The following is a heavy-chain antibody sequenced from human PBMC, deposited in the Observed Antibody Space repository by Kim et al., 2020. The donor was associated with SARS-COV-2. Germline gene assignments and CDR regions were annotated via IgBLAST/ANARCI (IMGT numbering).Heavy chain of an antibody. D-gene: IGHD4-17*01. V-gene: IGHV4-59*09. CDR3: ARGAGDYIRFDY. Sequence: NYNPALKRRVTRSVDTSKNQFSLKLRSVNAADTAVYYGARGAGDYIRFDYWGQGTLVTVSS. J-gene: IGHJ4*02.